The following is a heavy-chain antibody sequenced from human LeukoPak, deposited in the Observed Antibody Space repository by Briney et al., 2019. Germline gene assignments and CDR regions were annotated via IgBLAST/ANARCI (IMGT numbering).Heavy chain of an antibody. CDR3: ARHLPITVTGPHSCHPMDV. Sequence: SETLSLTCTVSGASISTYYWSWVRQPPGKGLEWSAYISPSGSTNYNPSLKSRLTISVDTSRNQVSLKLSSVTAADTAVYYCARHLPITVTGPHSCHPMDVWGKGTTVSVSS. V-gene: IGHV4-4*09. J-gene: IGHJ6*03. CDR2: ISPSGST. CDR1: GASISTYY. D-gene: IGHD4-17*01.